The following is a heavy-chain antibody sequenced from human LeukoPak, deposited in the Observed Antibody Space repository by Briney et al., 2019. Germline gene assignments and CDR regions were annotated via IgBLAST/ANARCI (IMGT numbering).Heavy chain of an antibody. D-gene: IGHD6-13*01. CDR2: IYYSGST. Sequence: SETLSLTCTVSGGSISSSSYYWGWIRQPPGKGLEWIGSIYYSGSTYYNPSLKSRVTISVDTSKNQFSLKLSSVTAADTAVYYCARRAGAAAGTLYFDYCGQGTLVTVSS. J-gene: IGHJ4*02. V-gene: IGHV4-39*01. CDR1: GGSISSSSYY. CDR3: ARRAGAAAGTLYFDY.